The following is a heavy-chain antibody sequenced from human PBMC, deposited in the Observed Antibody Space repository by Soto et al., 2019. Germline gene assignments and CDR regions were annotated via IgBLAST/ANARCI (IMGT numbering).Heavy chain of an antibody. Sequence: GGSLRLSCAASGFTFSSYSMSWVRQAPGKGLEWVSSITSSSDYVYYADSVKGRFTISRDNAKNSLYLQMNSLRAEDTAVYYCARVVYFDSSGYSVWGQGTLVTVSS. CDR3: ARVVYFDSSGYSV. D-gene: IGHD3-22*01. CDR2: ITSSSDYV. CDR1: GFTFSSYS. J-gene: IGHJ4*02. V-gene: IGHV3-21*01.